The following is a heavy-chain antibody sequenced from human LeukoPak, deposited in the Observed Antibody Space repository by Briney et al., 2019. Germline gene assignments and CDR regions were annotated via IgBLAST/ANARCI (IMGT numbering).Heavy chain of an antibody. Sequence: GGSLRLSCAASGFTVSSNYMSWVRQAPGEGLEWVSVVYSGGSTFYADSVKGRFTISRDNSKNTLYLQVNSLRVEDTAVYYCAREGRGSYYFDYWGQGTLVTVSS. CDR2: VYSGGST. CDR1: GFTVSSNY. CDR3: AREGRGSYYFDY. J-gene: IGHJ4*02. D-gene: IGHD1-26*01. V-gene: IGHV3-66*01.